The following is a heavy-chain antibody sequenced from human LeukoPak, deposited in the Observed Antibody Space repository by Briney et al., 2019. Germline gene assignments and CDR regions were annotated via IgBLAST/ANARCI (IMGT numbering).Heavy chain of an antibody. V-gene: IGHV3-21*01. J-gene: IGHJ4*02. CDR2: ISSSSSYI. Sequence: PGGSLRLSCAASGFTFGSYAMNWVRQAPGKGLEWVSSISSSSSYIYYADSVKGRFTISRDNAKNSLYLQMNSLRAEDTAVYYCARVDRSGYDWRFDYWGQGTLVTVSS. CDR3: ARVDRSGYDWRFDY. D-gene: IGHD5-12*01. CDR1: GFTFGSYA.